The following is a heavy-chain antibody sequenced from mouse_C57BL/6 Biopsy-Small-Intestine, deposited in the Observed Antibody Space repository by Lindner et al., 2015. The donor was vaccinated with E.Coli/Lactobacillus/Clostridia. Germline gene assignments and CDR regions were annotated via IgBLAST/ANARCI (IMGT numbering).Heavy chain of an antibody. D-gene: IGHD1-1*01. CDR1: GFNIKDYY. V-gene: IGHV14-2*01. Sequence: VQLQESGADLVKPGASVKLSCTASGFNIKDYYMHWVKQKTEQGLEWIGRIDPGDGESKYAPKFQGEATITADTSSNTAYLQLSSLTSEDTAVYYCAREFITTVGYYFDYWGQGTTLTVSS. CDR3: AREFITTVGYYFDY. CDR2: IDPGDGES. J-gene: IGHJ2*01.